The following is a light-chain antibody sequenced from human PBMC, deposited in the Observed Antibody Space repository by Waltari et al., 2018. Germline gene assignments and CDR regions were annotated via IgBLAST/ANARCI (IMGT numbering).Light chain of an antibody. CDR1: SSDLGGYSF. CDR2: DVS. Sequence: QSALTQPASVSGSPGQSITISCTRSSSDLGGYSFVSWYQQHPGKAPKLMIYDVSHRPPGVSHRFSCSRSGNTASLTISWLQPEDEADYYCSSYTSIIPPFLFGTGTKVTVL. V-gene: IGLV2-14*01. CDR3: SSYTSIIPPFL. J-gene: IGLJ1*01.